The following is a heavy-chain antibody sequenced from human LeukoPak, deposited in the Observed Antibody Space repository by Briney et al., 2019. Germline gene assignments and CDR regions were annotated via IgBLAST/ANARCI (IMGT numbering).Heavy chain of an antibody. Sequence: SETLSLTCTVSGGSISNYYWGWSRQPPGKGLEWIGYIYYSGSTNYNPSLKSRVTISVDTSKNQLSLKLTSVTAADTAVYYCARRSQENGVITANNWFDPWGQGTLVTVSS. V-gene: IGHV4-59*08. CDR1: GGSISNYY. D-gene: IGHD3-16*01. CDR2: IYYSGST. CDR3: ARRSQENGVITANNWFDP. J-gene: IGHJ5*02.